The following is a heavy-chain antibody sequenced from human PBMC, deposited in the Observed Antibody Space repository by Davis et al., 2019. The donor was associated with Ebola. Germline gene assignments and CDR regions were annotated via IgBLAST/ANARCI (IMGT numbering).Heavy chain of an antibody. CDR1: GGSFSGYF. CDR2: INYSGST. V-gene: IGHV4-34*01. D-gene: IGHD3-10*01. Sequence: GSLRLSCAVYGGSFSGYFWTWIRQPPGQGLEWIGEINYSGSTHYNPSLKSRVTISVDTSKNQFSLKLSSVTAADTAVYYCARFARRLDYWGQGTLVIVSS. J-gene: IGHJ4*02. CDR3: ARFARRLDY.